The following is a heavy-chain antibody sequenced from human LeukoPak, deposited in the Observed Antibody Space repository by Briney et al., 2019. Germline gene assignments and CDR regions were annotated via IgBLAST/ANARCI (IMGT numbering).Heavy chain of an antibody. V-gene: IGHV3-7*01. CDR3: ARASPNTVTTLQYFDY. CDR1: GFTFSSYG. Sequence: GGSLRLSCAASGFTFSSYGMHWVRQAPGKGLEWVANIKQDGSEKYYVDSVKGRFTISRDNAKNSLYLQMNSLRAEDTAVYYCARASPNTVTTLQYFDYWGQGTLVTVSS. D-gene: IGHD4-17*01. J-gene: IGHJ4*02. CDR2: IKQDGSEK.